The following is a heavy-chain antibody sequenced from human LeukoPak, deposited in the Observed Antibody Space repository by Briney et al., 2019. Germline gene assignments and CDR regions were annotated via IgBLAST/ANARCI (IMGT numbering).Heavy chain of an antibody. CDR2: IHYIHYSGST. V-gene: IGHV4-39*07. Sequence: SETLSLTCAVSGGSISSSVYYWGWIRQPPGRGLEWIGSIHYIHYSGSTYYNPSLKSRVTISVDTSKNQFSLKLSSVTAADTAVYYCARDFGFWSGYSSFDYWGQGTLVTVSS. CDR1: GGSISSSVYY. D-gene: IGHD3-3*01. J-gene: IGHJ4*02. CDR3: ARDFGFWSGYSSFDY.